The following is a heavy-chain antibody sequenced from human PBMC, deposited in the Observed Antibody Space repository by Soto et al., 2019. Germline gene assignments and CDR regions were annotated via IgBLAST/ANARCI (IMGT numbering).Heavy chain of an antibody. D-gene: IGHD6-19*01. Sequence: QVQLVQSGAEVKKPGSSVKVSCKASGGTFSSYTISWVRQAPGQGLEWMGRIIPILGIANYAQKFQGRVTITADNSTSTAYMELSNLRCEDTAVYYCAGTPRRGIAVAGPWYFDLWGRGTLVTVSS. CDR3: AGTPRRGIAVAGPWYFDL. CDR1: GGTFSSYT. J-gene: IGHJ2*01. CDR2: IIPILGIA. V-gene: IGHV1-69*02.